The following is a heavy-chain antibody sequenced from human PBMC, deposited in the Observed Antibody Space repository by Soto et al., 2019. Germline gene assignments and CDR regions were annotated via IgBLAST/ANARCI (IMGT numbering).Heavy chain of an antibody. CDR3: ARILMNYYRWDY. Sequence: SDTLSLNCTVSGASINSGDYYWSWIRQPPGKGLEWIGHIYYSGSTYYNPSLKSRAGISVDSSKSQVPLKLTSVTAADTAVYFWARILMNYYRWDYWGHGDLVTVS. J-gene: IGHJ4*01. D-gene: IGHD3-10*01. V-gene: IGHV4-30-4*02. CDR2: IYYSGST. CDR1: GASINSGDYY.